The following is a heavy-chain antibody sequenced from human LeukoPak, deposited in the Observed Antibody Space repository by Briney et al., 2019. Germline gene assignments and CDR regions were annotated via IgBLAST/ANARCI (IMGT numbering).Heavy chain of an antibody. D-gene: IGHD1-26*01. CDR2: ISWNSGSI. CDR1: GFTFDDYA. CDR3: ARAGSYRFDY. V-gene: IGHV3-9*01. Sequence: SGGSLRLSCAASGFTFDDYAMHWVRQAPGKGLEWVSGISWNSGSIGYADSVKGRFTISRDNAKNTLYLQMNNLRADDTAVYYCARAGSYRFDYWGLGTLVTVSS. J-gene: IGHJ4*02.